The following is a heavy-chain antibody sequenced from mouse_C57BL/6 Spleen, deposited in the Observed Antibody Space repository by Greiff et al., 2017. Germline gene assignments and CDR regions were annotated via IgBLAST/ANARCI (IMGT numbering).Heavy chain of an antibody. CDR2: INPNNGGT. V-gene: IGHV1-22*01. Sequence: EVQRVESGPELVKPGASVKMSCKASGYTFTDYNMHWVKQSHGQSLEWIGYINPNNGGTSYTQKFKGKATLTVNKSSSTAYMELRSLTSEDSAVYYCARGIRGTTVFDYWGQGTTLTVSS. D-gene: IGHD1-1*01. J-gene: IGHJ2*01. CDR1: GYTFTDYN. CDR3: ARGIRGTTVFDY.